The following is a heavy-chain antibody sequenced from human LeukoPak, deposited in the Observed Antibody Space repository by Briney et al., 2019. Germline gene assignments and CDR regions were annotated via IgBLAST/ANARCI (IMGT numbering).Heavy chain of an antibody. V-gene: IGHV3-23*01. CDR3: AKVGSIVVVTASDY. CDR2: ISGSGGST. J-gene: IGHJ4*02. D-gene: IGHD2-21*02. Sequence: GGSLRLSCAASGFTFSSYAMSWVRQAPGKGLEWVSAISGSGGSTYYADSVKGRFTISRDNPKNTLYLQMNSLRAEDTAVYYCAKVGSIVVVTASDYWGQGTLVTVSS. CDR1: GFTFSSYA.